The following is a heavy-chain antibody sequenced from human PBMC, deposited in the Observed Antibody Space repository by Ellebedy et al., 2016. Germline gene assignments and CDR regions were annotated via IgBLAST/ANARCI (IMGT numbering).Heavy chain of an antibody. D-gene: IGHD3-16*01. J-gene: IGHJ4*02. CDR3: AKEMASGGIFDY. Sequence: GGSLRLXXAASGFTFSSYAMAWVRQAPGKGLEWVSTISTTGASTYYTDSVKGRFTISRDNSKNTLYLQMNSLSVEDTAVYYCAKEMASGGIFDYWGQGTLVTVSS. CDR1: GFTFSSYA. CDR2: ISTTGAST. V-gene: IGHV3-23*01.